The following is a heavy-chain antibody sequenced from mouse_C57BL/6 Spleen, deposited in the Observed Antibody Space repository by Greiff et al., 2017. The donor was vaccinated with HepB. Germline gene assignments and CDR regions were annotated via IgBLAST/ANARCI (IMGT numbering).Heavy chain of an antibody. J-gene: IGHJ4*01. V-gene: IGHV1-82*01. CDR1: VYAFSSSW. CDR3: ARWGYYAMDY. CDR2: IYPGDGDT. Sequence: QVQLQQSGPELVKPGASVKISCKASVYAFSSSWMNWVKQRPGKGLEWIGRIYPGDGDTNYNGKFKGKATLTADKSSSTAYMQLSSLTSEDSAVYFCARWGYYAMDYWGQGTSVTVSS.